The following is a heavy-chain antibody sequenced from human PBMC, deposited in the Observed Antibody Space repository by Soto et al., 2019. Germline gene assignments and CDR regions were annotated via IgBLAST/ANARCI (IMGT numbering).Heavy chain of an antibody. CDR3: ASTVTYYYYDMDV. J-gene: IGHJ6*02. V-gene: IGHV4-31*03. CDR2: IYYSGST. D-gene: IGHD4-17*01. CDR1: GGSISSGGYY. Sequence: SETLSLTCTVSGGSISSGGYYWSWIRQHPGKGLEWIGYIYYSGSTYYNPSLKSRVTISVDTSKNQFSLKLSSVTAADTAVYYCASTVTYYYYDMDVWGQGTTVTVSS.